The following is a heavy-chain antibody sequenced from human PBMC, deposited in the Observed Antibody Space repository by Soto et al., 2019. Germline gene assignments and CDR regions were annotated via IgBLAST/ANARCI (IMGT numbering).Heavy chain of an antibody. Sequence: EVQLVESGGGLVKPGGSLRLSCVASGFVFNGAWMNWVRQAPGTGLEWVGRIKSGSYAGTADYAAPVKGRFTISRDDSKKILYLQKNNLKIGDAAVYFCAPMAVTPPPPGGQGTLVTVSS. D-gene: IGHD4-4*01. J-gene: IGHJ5*02. CDR2: IKSGSYAGTA. CDR1: GFVFNGAW. V-gene: IGHV3-15*07. CDR3: APMAVTPPPP.